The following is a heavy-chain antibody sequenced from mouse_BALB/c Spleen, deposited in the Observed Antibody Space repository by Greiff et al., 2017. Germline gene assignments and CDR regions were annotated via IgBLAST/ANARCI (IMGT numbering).Heavy chain of an antibody. V-gene: IGHV1-7*01. J-gene: IGHJ4*01. Sequence: QVQLQQSGAELAKPGASVKMSCKASGYTFTSYWMHWVKQRPGQGLEWIGYNNPSTGYTEYNQKFKDKATLTADKSSSTAYMQLSSLTSEDSAVYYCASAWDAMDYWGQGTSVTVSS. CDR3: ASAWDAMDY. CDR2: NNPSTGYT. CDR1: GYTFTSYW.